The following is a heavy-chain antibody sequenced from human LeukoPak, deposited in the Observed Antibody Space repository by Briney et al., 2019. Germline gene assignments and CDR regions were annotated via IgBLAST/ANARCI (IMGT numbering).Heavy chain of an antibody. D-gene: IGHD6-6*01. CDR1: GFTVSSNY. Sequence: GGSLRLSXAASGFTVSSNYMIWVRQPPGKGLEWVSVIYSGGRTYYADSVKGRFTISRDNSKNTLYLQMNSLRAEDTAVYYCARDVQLGYFDYWGQGTLVTVSS. CDR3: ARDVQLGYFDY. J-gene: IGHJ4*02. CDR2: IYSGGRT. V-gene: IGHV3-66*02.